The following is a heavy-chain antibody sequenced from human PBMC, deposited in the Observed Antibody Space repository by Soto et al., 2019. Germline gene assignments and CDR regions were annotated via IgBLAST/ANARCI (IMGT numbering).Heavy chain of an antibody. CDR3: ARWGRSSWAYYMDV. D-gene: IGHD3-16*01. CDR2: IYHSGST. CDR1: SGSISSSNW. J-gene: IGHJ6*03. V-gene: IGHV4-4*02. Sequence: SETLCLTCAVSSGSISSSNWWSWVRQPPGKGLEWIGEIYHSGSTNYNPSLKSRVTISVDKSKNQFSLKLSSVTAADTAVYYCARWGRSSWAYYMDVWGKGTTVTVSS.